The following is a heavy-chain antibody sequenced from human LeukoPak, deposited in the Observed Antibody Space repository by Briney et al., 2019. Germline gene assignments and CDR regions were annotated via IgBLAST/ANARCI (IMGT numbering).Heavy chain of an antibody. CDR2: INHSGST. CDR1: GGSFSGYY. Sequence: SETLSLTCAVYGGSFSGYYWSWIRQPPGKGLEWIGEINHSGSTNYNASLKSRVTISVDTSKNQFSLKLSSVTGADTAVYSCARGGESASNWGQGTLVTVSS. CDR3: ARGGESASN. J-gene: IGHJ4*02. D-gene: IGHD3-10*01. V-gene: IGHV4-34*01.